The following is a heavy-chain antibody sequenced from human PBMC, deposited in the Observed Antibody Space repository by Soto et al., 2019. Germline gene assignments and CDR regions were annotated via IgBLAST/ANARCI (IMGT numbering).Heavy chain of an antibody. J-gene: IGHJ4*02. CDR1: GFTFSSYA. CDR3: AKDRAGSGWYYFDY. CDR2: VSGSGDSA. V-gene: IGHV3-23*01. D-gene: IGHD6-19*01. Sequence: GSLRLSCAASGFTFSSYAMSWVRQAPGKGLEWVSGVSGSGDSAYYADSVKGRFTISRDNSKSTLYLQMNSLRAEDTAVYYCAKDRAGSGWYYFDYWGQGTPVTVSS.